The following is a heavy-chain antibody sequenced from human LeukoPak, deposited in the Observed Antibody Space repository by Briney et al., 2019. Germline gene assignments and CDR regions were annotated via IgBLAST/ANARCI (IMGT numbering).Heavy chain of an antibody. D-gene: IGHD2-2*02. CDR2: IYYSGST. Sequence: SETLSLTCTVSGGSISSSSYYWGWIRQPPGKGLEWIGSIYYSGSTYYNPSLKSRVTISVDTSKNQFSLKLSSVTAADTAVYYCARRQYQPLYAYYYYYGMDVWGQGTTVTVSS. CDR1: GGSISSSSYY. CDR3: ARRQYQPLYAYYYYYGMDV. J-gene: IGHJ6*02. V-gene: IGHV4-39*01.